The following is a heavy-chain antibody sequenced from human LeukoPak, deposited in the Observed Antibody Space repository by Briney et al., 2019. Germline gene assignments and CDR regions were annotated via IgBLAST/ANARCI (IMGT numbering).Heavy chain of an antibody. CDR2: IFYTGDT. CDR3: ARLKMGAYFDL. D-gene: IGHD3-16*01. CDR1: AASITTYY. V-gene: IGHV4-59*08. J-gene: IGHJ2*01. Sequence: SETLSLTCPVSAASITTYYWSWIRRPPGKGLEWVGYIFYTGDTSYSPSLKSRVTISLDTSKNQFSLKLRSVTAADTAVYYCARLKMGAYFDLWGRGTPVTVSS.